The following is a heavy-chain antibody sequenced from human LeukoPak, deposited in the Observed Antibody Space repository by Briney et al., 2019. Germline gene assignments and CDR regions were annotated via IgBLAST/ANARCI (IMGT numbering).Heavy chain of an antibody. CDR3: ARDQHGDYDLDI. CDR2: ISYDGSNK. V-gene: IGHV3-30*04. J-gene: IGHJ3*02. Sequence: GGSLRLSCAASGFTFSSYAMHWVRQAPGKGLEWVAVISYDGSNKYYADSVKGRFTISRDNSKNTLYLQMNSLRAEDTAVYYCARDQHGDYDLDIWGQGTMVTVSS. D-gene: IGHD4-17*01. CDR1: GFTFSSYA.